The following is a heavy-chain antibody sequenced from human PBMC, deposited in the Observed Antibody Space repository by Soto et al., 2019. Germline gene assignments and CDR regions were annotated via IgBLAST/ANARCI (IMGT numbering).Heavy chain of an antibody. J-gene: IGHJ3*02. V-gene: IGHV1-2*04. CDR3: ARAGFHYYDSSGYYSPEAFDI. Sequence: ASLKVSCKASGYTFTGYYMHWVRQAPVQGLEWMGWINPNSGGTNYAQKFQGWVTMTRDTSISTAYMELSRLRSDDTAVYYCARAGFHYYDSSGYYSPEAFDIWGQGTMVTVSS. CDR2: INPNSGGT. CDR1: GYTFTGYY. D-gene: IGHD3-22*01.